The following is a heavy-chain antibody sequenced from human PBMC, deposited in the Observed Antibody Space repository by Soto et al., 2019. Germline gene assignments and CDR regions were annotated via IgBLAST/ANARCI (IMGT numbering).Heavy chain of an antibody. CDR2: INHRGST. Sequence: SETLSLTCAVYGGAFSGYYWSWIRQPPGKGLEWIGEINHRGSTNYKPSLKSRFTISVDTSKNQFSLKLSSVTAADTAVYYCARGYYGSGSYYYYYYYGMDVWGQGTPVTVSS. D-gene: IGHD3-10*01. CDR3: ARGYYGSGSYYYYYYYGMDV. CDR1: GGAFSGYY. J-gene: IGHJ6*02. V-gene: IGHV4-34*01.